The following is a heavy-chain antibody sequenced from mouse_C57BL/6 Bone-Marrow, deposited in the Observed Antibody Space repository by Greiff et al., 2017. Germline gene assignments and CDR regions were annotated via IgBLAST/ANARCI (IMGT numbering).Heavy chain of an antibody. J-gene: IGHJ1*03. CDR1: GFTFSDYY. CDR2: INYDGSST. Sequence: EVKLMESEGGLVQPGSSMKLSCTASGFTFSDYYMAWVRQVPEKGLEWVANINYDGSSTYYLDSLKSRFIISRDNAKNILYLQMSSLKSEDTATYYCARGGSSYVLYFDVWGTGTTVTVSS. CDR3: ARGGSSYVLYFDV. D-gene: IGHD1-1*01. V-gene: IGHV5-16*01.